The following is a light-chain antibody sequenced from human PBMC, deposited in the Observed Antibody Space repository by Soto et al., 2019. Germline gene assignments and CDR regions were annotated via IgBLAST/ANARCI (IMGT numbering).Light chain of an antibody. Sequence: QSALTQPASVSGSPGQSITISCTGTSSDVGGYNHVSWYQQHPGKAPKLMIYDVSNRPSGVSNRFSGSKSGNTASLTISGLQAEAEADYYCSSYTSSSTRVFGTGTKLTVL. V-gene: IGLV2-14*01. CDR3: SSYTSSSTRV. CDR1: SSDVGGYNH. CDR2: DVS. J-gene: IGLJ1*01.